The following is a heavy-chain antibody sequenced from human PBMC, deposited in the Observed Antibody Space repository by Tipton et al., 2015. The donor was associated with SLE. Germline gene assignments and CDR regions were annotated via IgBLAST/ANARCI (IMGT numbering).Heavy chain of an antibody. CDR1: GGSISSSSYY. CDR3: ARAPIGVPAAYFQH. J-gene: IGHJ1*01. Sequence: GSLRLSCTVSGGSISSSSYYWGWIRQPPGKGLEWIGSIYYSGSTYYNPSLKSRVTISVDTSKNQFSLKLSSVTAADTAVYYCARAPIGVPAAYFQHWGQGTLVTVSS. CDR2: IYYSGST. D-gene: IGHD2-2*01. V-gene: IGHV4-39*07.